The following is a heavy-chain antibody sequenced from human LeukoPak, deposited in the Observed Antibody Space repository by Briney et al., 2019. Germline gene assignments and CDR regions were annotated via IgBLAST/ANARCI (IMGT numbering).Heavy chain of an antibody. CDR2: INPSGGST. CDR1: GYTFTSYY. V-gene: IGHV1-46*01. D-gene: IGHD5-24*01. CDR3: ARGDGYGYNWFDS. Sequence: ASVKVSCKASGYTFTSYYMHWVRQAPGQGLEWMGIINPSGGSTNYAQKFQGRVTITTDESTSTAYMELSSLRSEDTAVYYCARGDGYGYNWFDSWGQGTLVTVSS. J-gene: IGHJ5*01.